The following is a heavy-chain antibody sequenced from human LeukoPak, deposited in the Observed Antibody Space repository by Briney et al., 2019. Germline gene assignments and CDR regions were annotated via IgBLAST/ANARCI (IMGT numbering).Heavy chain of an antibody. CDR1: GGSISSSSYY. CDR3: ARHPLELRFLEWFYFDY. Sequence: SETLSLTCTVSGGSISSSSYYWGWIRQPPGKGLEWIGSIYYSGSTYYNPSLKSRVTMSVDTSKNQFSLKLSSVTAADTAVYYCARHPLELRFLEWFYFDYWGQGTLVTVSS. CDR2: IYYSGST. J-gene: IGHJ4*02. V-gene: IGHV4-39*01. D-gene: IGHD3-3*01.